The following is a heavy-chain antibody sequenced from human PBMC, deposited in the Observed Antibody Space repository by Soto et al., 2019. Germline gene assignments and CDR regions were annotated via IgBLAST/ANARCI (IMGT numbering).Heavy chain of an antibody. J-gene: IGHJ4*01. D-gene: IGHD2-2*01. CDR2: INGDGSRI. V-gene: IGHV3-74*01. CDR1: GFTFSTYW. Sequence: PGGSLRLSCAASGFTFSTYWMHWVRQVPGKGMVWVSRINGDGSRISYADSVKGRFSISRDNSKNTLSLQINSLRVEDTAVYYCAKDGAPAAPATLDHPGRGALVTGSS. CDR3: AKDGAPAAPATLDH.